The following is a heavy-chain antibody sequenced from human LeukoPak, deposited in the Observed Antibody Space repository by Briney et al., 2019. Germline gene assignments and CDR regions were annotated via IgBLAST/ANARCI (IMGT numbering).Heavy chain of an antibody. CDR1: GFTFRTHW. Sequence: SGGSLTLTCEASGFTFRTHWMSWVRQTPGKGLEWVASINPDGSQKYYLNSVKGRFTISRDNTKNSLYLQMYSLGAEDTAVYYCAKLLGTPTTYDHWGQGSLDTVSS. J-gene: IGHJ4*02. V-gene: IGHV3-7*01. CDR2: INPDGSQK. D-gene: IGHD2/OR15-2a*01. CDR3: AKLLGTPTTYDH.